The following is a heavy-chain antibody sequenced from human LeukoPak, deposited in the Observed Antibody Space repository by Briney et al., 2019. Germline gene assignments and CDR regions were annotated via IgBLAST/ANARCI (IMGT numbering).Heavy chain of an antibody. CDR2: ISYDGSNK. J-gene: IGHJ6*02. CDR3: AKGRVGANGYYYYGMDV. Sequence: GGSLRLSCAASGFTFSSYGMHWVRQAPGKGLEWVAVISYDGSNKYYADSVKGRFAISRDNSKNTLYLQMNSLRTEDTAVYYCAKGRVGANGYYYYGMDVWGQGTTVTVSS. V-gene: IGHV3-30*18. D-gene: IGHD1-26*01. CDR1: GFTFSSYG.